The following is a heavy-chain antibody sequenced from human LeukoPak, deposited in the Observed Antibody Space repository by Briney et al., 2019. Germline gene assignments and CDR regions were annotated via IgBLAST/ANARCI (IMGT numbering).Heavy chain of an antibody. CDR2: IYSGGST. J-gene: IGHJ4*02. CDR3: ARWAPEANYSNLDY. D-gene: IGHD4-11*01. CDR1: GFTFSSYA. Sequence: PGGSLRLSCAASGFTFSSYAMSWVRQAPGKGLEWVSVIYSGGSTYYADSVKGRFTISRDNSKNTLYLQMNSLRAEDTAVYYCARWAPEANYSNLDYWGQGTLVTVSS. V-gene: IGHV3-66*02.